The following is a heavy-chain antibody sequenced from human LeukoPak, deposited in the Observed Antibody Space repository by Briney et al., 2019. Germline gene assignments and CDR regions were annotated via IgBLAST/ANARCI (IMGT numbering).Heavy chain of an antibody. V-gene: IGHV1-8*01. Sequence: ASVKVSCKASGYTFTSYDVNWVRQATGQGLEWMGWVSPNSANTAYAQKFQGRVTITADKSTSTAYMELSSLRSEDTAVYYCAREKQLAVDPWGQGTLVIVSS. CDR1: GYTFTSYD. CDR2: VSPNSANT. J-gene: IGHJ5*02. D-gene: IGHD6-6*01. CDR3: AREKQLAVDP.